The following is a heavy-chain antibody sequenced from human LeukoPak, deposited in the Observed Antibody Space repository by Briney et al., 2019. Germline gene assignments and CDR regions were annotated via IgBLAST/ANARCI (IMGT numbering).Heavy chain of an antibody. CDR2: INPNSGGT. CDR3: AREEIAAAKVYNWFDP. D-gene: IGHD6-13*01. CDR1: GYTFTGYY. Sequence: ASVKVSCKASGYTFTGYYMHWVRQAPGQGLEWMGWINPNSGGTNYAQKFQGRVTMTRDTSISTAYMELSRLRSDDTAVYYCAREEIAAAKVYNWFDPWGQGTLVTVSS. V-gene: IGHV1-2*02. J-gene: IGHJ5*02.